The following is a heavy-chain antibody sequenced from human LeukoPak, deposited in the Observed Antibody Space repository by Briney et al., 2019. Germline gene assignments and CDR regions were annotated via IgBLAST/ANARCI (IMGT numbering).Heavy chain of an antibody. V-gene: IGHV5-51*01. CDR1: GYSFTSYW. CDR3: ARREGPYYFDY. D-gene: IGHD5-24*01. CDR2: IYPADSDT. J-gene: IGHJ4*02. Sequence: GESLKISCKVSGYSFTSYWIGWVRQMPGKGLEWMGIIYPADSDTRYSPSFQGQVTISADKSISTAYLQCSSLKASDTAMYYCARREGPYYFDYWGQGTLVTVSS.